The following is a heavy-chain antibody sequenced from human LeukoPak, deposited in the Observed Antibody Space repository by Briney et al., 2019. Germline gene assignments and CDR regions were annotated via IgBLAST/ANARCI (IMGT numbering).Heavy chain of an antibody. CDR3: AKLSMGATVDY. CDR1: GFTFSSYG. Sequence: SGGSLRLSCAASGFTFSSYGMHWVRQAPGKGLEWVAVISYDGSNKYYADSVKGRFIISRDNSKNTLYLQMNSLRAEDTAVYYCAKLSMGATVDYWGQGTLVTVSS. V-gene: IGHV3-30*18. CDR2: ISYDGSNK. J-gene: IGHJ4*02. D-gene: IGHD1-26*01.